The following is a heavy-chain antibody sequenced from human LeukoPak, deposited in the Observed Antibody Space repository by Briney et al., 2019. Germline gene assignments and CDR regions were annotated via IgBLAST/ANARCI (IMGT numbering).Heavy chain of an antibody. D-gene: IGHD3-9*01. J-gene: IGHJ5*02. CDR3: AREGGIRYFDWLDKYNWFDP. CDR1: GGSISSYY. Sequence: SETLPLTCTVSGGSISSYYWSWIRQPAGKGLEWIGRIYTSGSTNYNPSLKSRVTMSVDTSKNQFSLKLSSVTAADTAVYYCAREGGIRYFDWLDKYNWFDPWGQGTLVTVSS. CDR2: IYTSGST. V-gene: IGHV4-4*07.